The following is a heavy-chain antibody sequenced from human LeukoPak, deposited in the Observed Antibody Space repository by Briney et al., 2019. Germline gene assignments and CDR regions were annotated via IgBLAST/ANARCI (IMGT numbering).Heavy chain of an antibody. V-gene: IGHV4-59*08. J-gene: IGHJ6*02. Sequence: SETLSLTCTVSGGSISSYYWSWIRQPPGKGLEWIGYIYYSGSTNYNPSLKSRVTISVDTSKNQFSLKLSSVTAADTAVYYCARLVYYYGMDVWGQGTTVTVSS. CDR1: GGSISSYY. CDR2: IYYSGST. CDR3: ARLVYYYGMDV.